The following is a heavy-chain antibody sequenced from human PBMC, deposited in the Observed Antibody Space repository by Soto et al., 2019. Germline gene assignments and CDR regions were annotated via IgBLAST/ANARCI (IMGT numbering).Heavy chain of an antibody. V-gene: IGHV1-2*02. D-gene: IGHD3-22*01. J-gene: IGHJ5*02. Sequence: ASVKVSCKASGYIFTGYYPHWVRQAPGQGLEWMGWINTNSDVTNYAQNFQGRVTMTRDTSTSTAYMELSRLTSDDTAVYYCAREVSYFDTRGFDPWGQGTLVTVSS. CDR3: AREVSYFDTRGFDP. CDR1: GYIFTGYY. CDR2: INTNSDVT.